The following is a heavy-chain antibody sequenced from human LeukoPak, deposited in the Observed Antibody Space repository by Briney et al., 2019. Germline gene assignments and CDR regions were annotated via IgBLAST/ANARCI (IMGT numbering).Heavy chain of an antibody. CDR1: GGSIIGHW. CDR2: VFYSGSN. J-gene: IGHJ4*02. D-gene: IGHD3-10*01. V-gene: IGHV4-59*08. CDR3: ARRNSADASIDV. Sequence: SETLSLTCSVSGGSIIGHWWSWIRQPLGKGLEWIGDVFYSGSNNYNPSLKSRLTISLDTSKNQFSLNLRSVTATDTAMFYCARRNSADASIDVWGQGTLVTASS.